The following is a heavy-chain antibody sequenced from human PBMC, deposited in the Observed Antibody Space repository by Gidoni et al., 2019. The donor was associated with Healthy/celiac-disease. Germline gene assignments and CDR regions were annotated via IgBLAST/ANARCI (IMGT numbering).Heavy chain of an antibody. V-gene: IGHV3-30-3*01. J-gene: IGHJ4*02. CDR1: GFTVSSYA. D-gene: IGHD2-2*01. CDR3: ARDRVVVPAALDY. CDR2: ISDEGSNK. Sequence: QPGRSLRPSCSASGFTVSSYAMHWVRQAPGKGLEWVAVISDEGSNKYYADSVKGRFTISRDNSKNTLYLQMNSLRAEDTAVYYCARDRVVVPAALDYWGQGTLVTVSS.